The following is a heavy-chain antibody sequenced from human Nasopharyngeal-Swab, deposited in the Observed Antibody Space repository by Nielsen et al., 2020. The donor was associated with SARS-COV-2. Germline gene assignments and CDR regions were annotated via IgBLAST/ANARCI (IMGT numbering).Heavy chain of an antibody. Sequence: ASVKVSCKASGYTFTGYYMHWVRQAPGQGLEWMGRINPNSGGTNYAQKFQGRVTMTRDTSISTAYMELSRLRSDDTAVYYCARSVAGTTHYYYYYGMDVWGQGITVTVSS. D-gene: IGHD6-19*01. J-gene: IGHJ6*02. CDR2: INPNSGGT. CDR1: GYTFTGYY. CDR3: ARSVAGTTHYYYYYGMDV. V-gene: IGHV1-2*06.